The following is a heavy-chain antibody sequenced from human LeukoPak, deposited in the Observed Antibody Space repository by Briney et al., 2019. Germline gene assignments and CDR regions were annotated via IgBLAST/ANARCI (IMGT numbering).Heavy chain of an antibody. CDR1: GFTFSSYA. Sequence: GGSLRLSCAASGFTFSSYAMSWVRQAPGKGLEWVSVISDSGDRTYYADSVKGRFTISRDNSKNTLYLQMNSLRAEDTAVYYCARGTSVVGWLDPWGQGTLVTVSS. D-gene: IGHD5/OR15-5a*01. V-gene: IGHV3-23*01. J-gene: IGHJ5*02. CDR2: ISDSGDRT. CDR3: ARGTSVVGWLDP.